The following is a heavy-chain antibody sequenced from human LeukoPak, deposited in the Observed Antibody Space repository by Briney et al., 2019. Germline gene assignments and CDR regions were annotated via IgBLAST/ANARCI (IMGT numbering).Heavy chain of an antibody. CDR2: ISYDGNNK. V-gene: IGHV3-30*18. Sequence: PGRSLRLSCAASGFTFSSYGMHWVRQAPGKGLEWVAVISYDGNNKYSADSVKGRFTISRDNSMTTLYLQMNSLRAEDTAAYYCAKDGSAYYYYGMDVWGQGTTVTVSS. CDR1: GFTFSSYG. CDR3: AKDGSAYYYYGMDV. J-gene: IGHJ6*02. D-gene: IGHD1-1*01.